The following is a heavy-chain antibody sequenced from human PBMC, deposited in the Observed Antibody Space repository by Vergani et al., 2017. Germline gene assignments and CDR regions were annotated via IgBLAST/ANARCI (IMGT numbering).Heavy chain of an antibody. CDR3: ARDLRLLYNRFDP. Sequence: EVEFVDSGGKVVRPGGSLRLSCVASGFRFDQFGMMWVRQSPGKGPEWVAGISFNGLTVGYSESVEGRFTISRDNSKSTMYLQMNSLRDEDTGVYYCARDLRLLYNRFDPWGQGTLVTVSS. CDR2: ISFNGLTV. V-gene: IGHV3-20*04. J-gene: IGHJ5*02. D-gene: IGHD1-14*01. CDR1: GFRFDQFG.